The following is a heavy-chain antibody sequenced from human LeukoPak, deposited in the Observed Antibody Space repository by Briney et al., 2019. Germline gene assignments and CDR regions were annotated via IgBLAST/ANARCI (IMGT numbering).Heavy chain of an antibody. CDR3: VASSGGVIGLGFDP. V-gene: IGHV4-39*01. D-gene: IGHD2-15*01. J-gene: IGHJ5*02. CDR2: IYYSGST. CDR1: GGSISGSSYY. Sequence: SETLSLTCTGPGGSISGSSYYWGWIRQPPGKGLEWIATIYYSGSTYNNPSLDKSPGTTSTDTSKNQISLNLISVTAADTAVYYCVASSGGVIGLGFDPWGQGTLVTVSS.